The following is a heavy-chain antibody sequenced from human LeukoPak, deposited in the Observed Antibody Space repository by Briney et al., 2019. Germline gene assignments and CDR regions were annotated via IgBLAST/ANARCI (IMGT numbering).Heavy chain of an antibody. J-gene: IGHJ4*02. CDR1: GFTFSSYW. D-gene: IGHD2-15*01. Sequence: PGGSLRLSCAASGFTFSSYWMSWVRQAPGKGLEWVANIKQDGSEKYYVDSVKGRFTISRDNVKNSLYLQMNSLRAEDTALYYCAKGLGYCSGGSCPEAFDYWGQGTLVTVSS. CDR2: IKQDGSEK. V-gene: IGHV3-7*03. CDR3: AKGLGYCSGGSCPEAFDY.